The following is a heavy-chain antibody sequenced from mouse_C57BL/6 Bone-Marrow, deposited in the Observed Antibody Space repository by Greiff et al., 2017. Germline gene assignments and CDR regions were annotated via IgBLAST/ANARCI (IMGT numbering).Heavy chain of an antibody. CDR3: AREHGLRRDYYAMDY. CDR1: GYTFTSYD. CDR2: IYPRDGST. J-gene: IGHJ4*01. D-gene: IGHD2-2*01. V-gene: IGHV1-85*01. Sequence: QVQLQQSGPELVKPGASVKLSCKASGYTFTSYDINWVKQRPGQGLEWIGCIYPRDGSTKYNEKFKGKATLTVDTSSSTAYMELHSLTSDDSAVYFCAREHGLRRDYYAMDYWGQGTSVTVSS.